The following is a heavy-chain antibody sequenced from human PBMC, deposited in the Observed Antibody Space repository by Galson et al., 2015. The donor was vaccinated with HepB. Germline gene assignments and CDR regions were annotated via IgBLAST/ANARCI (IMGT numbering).Heavy chain of an antibody. CDR3: TTRNGFYDSSGYQHFDY. D-gene: IGHD3-22*01. Sequence: SLRLSCAASGFTFSNAWMSWVRQAPGRGLEWVGRIKSKTDGGTTDYAAPVKGRFTISRDDSKNMLYLQMNSLKTEDTAVYYCTTRNGFYDSSGYQHFDYWGQGTLVTVSS. J-gene: IGHJ4*02. V-gene: IGHV3-15*01. CDR1: GFTFSNAW. CDR2: IKSKTDGGTT.